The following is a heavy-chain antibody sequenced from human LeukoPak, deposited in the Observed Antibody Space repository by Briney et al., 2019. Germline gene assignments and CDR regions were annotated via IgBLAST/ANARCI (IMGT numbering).Heavy chain of an antibody. V-gene: IGHV3-20*04. D-gene: IGHD2-2*01. Sequence: GGSLRLSCAASGFTFDDYGMRRVRQAPGKGPEWVSGINWNGGSTGYADSVKGRFTISRDNAKNSLYLQMNSLRAEDTALYYCARDKAPASTIRLYFDYWGQGTLVTVSS. CDR2: INWNGGST. CDR1: GFTFDDYG. J-gene: IGHJ4*02. CDR3: ARDKAPASTIRLYFDY.